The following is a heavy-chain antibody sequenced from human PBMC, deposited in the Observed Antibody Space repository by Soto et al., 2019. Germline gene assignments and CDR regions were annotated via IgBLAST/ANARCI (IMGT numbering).Heavy chain of an antibody. CDR3: AKGYSCGVLEPLGY. Sequence: PSETLSLTCTVSDGSISNYYWSWIRQPPGKGLEWIGYIYYSGSTNYNPSLKSRVTISVDTSKNQFSLKLSSVTAADTALYYCAKGYSCGVLEPLGYWGQGTLVTVSS. CDR1: DGSISNYY. V-gene: IGHV4-59*01. J-gene: IGHJ4*02. CDR2: IYYSGST. D-gene: IGHD5-18*01.